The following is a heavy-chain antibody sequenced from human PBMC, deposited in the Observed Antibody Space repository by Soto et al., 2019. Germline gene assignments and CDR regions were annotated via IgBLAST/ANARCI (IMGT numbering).Heavy chain of an antibody. Sequence: GGSLRLSCAASGFTFSSYSMNWVRQAPGKGLEWVSSISSSSSYIYYADSVKGRFTISRDNAKNSLYLQMNSLRAEDTAVYYCARDQSHHYGSGSYYTLFDYWGQGTLVTVSS. J-gene: IGHJ4*02. D-gene: IGHD3-10*01. V-gene: IGHV3-21*01. CDR1: GFTFSSYS. CDR2: ISSSSSYI. CDR3: ARDQSHHYGSGSYYTLFDY.